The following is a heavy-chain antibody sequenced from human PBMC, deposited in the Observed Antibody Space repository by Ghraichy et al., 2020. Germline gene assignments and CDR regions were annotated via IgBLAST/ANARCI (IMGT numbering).Heavy chain of an antibody. V-gene: IGHV3-9*01. J-gene: IGHJ4*02. CDR3: AKDRAYSGSEQFDY. CDR1: GFTFDDYA. D-gene: IGHD1-26*01. CDR2: ISWNSGSI. Sequence: GGSLRLSCAASGFTFDDYAMHWVRQAPGKGLEWVSGISWNSGSIGYADSVKGRFTISRDNAKNSLYLQMNSLRAEDTALYYCAKDRAYSGSEQFDYWGQGTLVTVSS.